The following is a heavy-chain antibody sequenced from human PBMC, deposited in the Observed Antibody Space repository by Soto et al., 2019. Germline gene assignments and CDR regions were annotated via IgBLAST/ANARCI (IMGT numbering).Heavy chain of an antibody. CDR2: ISYDGSNK. CDR1: GFTFSSYA. Sequence: PGGSLRLSCAASGFTFSSYAMHWVRQAPGKGLEWVAVISYDGSNKYYADSVKGRFTISRDNSKNTLYLQMNSLRAEDTAVYYCARDLMVAAAGTTGFDYWGQGTLVTVSS. D-gene: IGHD6-13*01. J-gene: IGHJ4*02. CDR3: ARDLMVAAAGTTGFDY. V-gene: IGHV3-30-3*01.